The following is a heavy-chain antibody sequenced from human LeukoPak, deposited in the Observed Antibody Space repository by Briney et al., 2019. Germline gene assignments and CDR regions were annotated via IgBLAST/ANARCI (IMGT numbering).Heavy chain of an antibody. CDR3: AKAFGSNGYYQLPIDF. D-gene: IGHD3-22*01. J-gene: IGHJ4*02. Sequence: PGGSLRLSCAASGFTFDDYAVHWVRQAPGKGLEWVSYISTTGSSIYYADSVKGRFTISRDNSRNTLYLQLNYLRAEDTAIYYCAKAFGSNGYYQLPIDFWGQGTLVTVSS. CDR1: GFTFDDYA. V-gene: IGHV3-48*03. CDR2: ISTTGSSI.